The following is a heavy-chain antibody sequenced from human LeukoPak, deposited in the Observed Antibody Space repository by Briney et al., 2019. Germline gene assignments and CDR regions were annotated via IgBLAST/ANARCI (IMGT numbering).Heavy chain of an antibody. Sequence: PGGSLRLSCVASGFTFSSYDMHWVRQATGKGLEWVSAIGTAGDTYYPGSVKGRFTISRENAKNSLYLRMNSLRAGDTAVYYCARAPRYKHAFDIWGQGTMVTVSS. D-gene: IGHD1-14*01. J-gene: IGHJ3*02. CDR3: ARAPRYKHAFDI. CDR2: IGTAGDT. V-gene: IGHV3-13*01. CDR1: GFTFSSYD.